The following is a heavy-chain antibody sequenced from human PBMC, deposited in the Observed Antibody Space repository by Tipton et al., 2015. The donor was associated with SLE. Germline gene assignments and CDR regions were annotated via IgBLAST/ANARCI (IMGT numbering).Heavy chain of an antibody. CDR3: ARPTYSSSWYGYWYFDL. J-gene: IGHJ2*01. CDR2: IIHSGVT. V-gene: IGHV4-34*12. D-gene: IGHD6-13*01. Sequence: TLSLTCAVYGESFSGYFWSWIRQPPGKGLEWIGEIIHSGVTNYNPSLKSRVTLSLDTSKNQFSLKLVSVTAADTAVYYCARPTYSSSWYGYWYFDLWGRGTLVTVSS. CDR1: GESFSGYF.